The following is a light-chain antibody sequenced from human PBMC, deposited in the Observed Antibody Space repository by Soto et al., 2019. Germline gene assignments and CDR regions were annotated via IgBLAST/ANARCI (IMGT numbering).Light chain of an antibody. CDR1: QRVGDD. Sequence: ETVMTESPATLSVSPGQGATLSCRAGQRVGDDLAWYQQKPGQAPRLLIYGASTRATAIPARFSGSGSGTDFTLTISSLEPEDFAVYYCQQRYRWPPITFGQGTPLEIK. CDR2: GAS. CDR3: QQRYRWPPIT. V-gene: IGKV3-15*01. J-gene: IGKJ5*01.